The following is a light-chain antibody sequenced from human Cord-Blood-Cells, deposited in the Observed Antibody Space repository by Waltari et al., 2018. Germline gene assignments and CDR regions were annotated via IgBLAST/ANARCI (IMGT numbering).Light chain of an antibody. CDR2: QDS. Sequence: SYELTQPPPVSVSPGQTASITCSGDNSGDKYACWYQQKPGQSPVLVIYQDSKRPSGIPERFSGSNSGNTATLTISGTQAMDEADYYCQAWDSSTVVFGGGTKLTVL. V-gene: IGLV3-1*01. CDR3: QAWDSSTVV. CDR1: NSGDKY. J-gene: IGLJ2*01.